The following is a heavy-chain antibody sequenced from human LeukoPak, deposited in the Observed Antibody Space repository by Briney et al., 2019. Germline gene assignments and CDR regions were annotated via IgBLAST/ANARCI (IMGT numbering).Heavy chain of an antibody. J-gene: IGHJ5*02. V-gene: IGHV3-23*01. CDR2: IRGSGGST. CDR1: GFTFSSYA. Sequence: PGGSLRLSCAASGFTFSSYAMSWVRQAPGKGLEWVSAIRGSGGSTYYADSVKGRFTISRDNSKNTLYLQMNSLRAEDTAVYYCAKGYYDFWSGGNWFDPWGQGTLVTVSS. D-gene: IGHD3-3*01. CDR3: AKGYYDFWSGGNWFDP.